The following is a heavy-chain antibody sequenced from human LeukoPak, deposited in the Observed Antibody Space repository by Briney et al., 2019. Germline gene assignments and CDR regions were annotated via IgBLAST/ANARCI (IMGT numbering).Heavy chain of an antibody. V-gene: IGHV3-30*02. Sequence: PGGSLRLSCAASGFTFSSYGMHWVRQAPGKGLEWVAFIRYDGSNKYYADSVKGRFTISRDNSKNTLYLQMNRLRAEDTAVYYCAKYGNSSSWYYYYMDVWGKGTTVTVSS. CDR3: AKYGNSSSWYYYYMDV. CDR2: IRYDGSNK. J-gene: IGHJ6*03. D-gene: IGHD6-13*01. CDR1: GFTFSSYG.